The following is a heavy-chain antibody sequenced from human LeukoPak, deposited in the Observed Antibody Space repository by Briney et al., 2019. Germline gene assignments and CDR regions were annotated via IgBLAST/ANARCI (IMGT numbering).Heavy chain of an antibody. CDR3: ARSVDYGDYGGFDY. V-gene: IGHV4-30-2*01. J-gene: IGHJ4*02. CDR2: IYHSGST. Sequence: SETLSLTCAVSGGSISSGGYSWSWIRQPPGKGLEWIGYIYHSGSTYYNPSLKSRVTISVDRSKNQFSLKLSSVTAADTAVYYCARSVDYGDYGGFDYWGQGTLVTVSS. D-gene: IGHD4-17*01. CDR1: GGSISSGGYS.